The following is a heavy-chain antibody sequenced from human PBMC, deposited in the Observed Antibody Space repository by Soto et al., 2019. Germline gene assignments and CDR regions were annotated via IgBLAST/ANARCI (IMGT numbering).Heavy chain of an antibody. CDR3: ARSITIFGVVIPQVGYYYGMDV. V-gene: IGHV1-8*01. J-gene: IGHJ6*02. CDR2: MNPNSGNT. CDR1: GYTFTSYD. Sequence: GASVKVSCKASGYTFTSYDINWVRQATGQGLEWMGWMNPNSGNTGYAQKFQGRVTMTRNTSISTAYMELSSLRSEDTAVYYCARSITIFGVVIPQVGYYYGMDVWGQGTTVTVSS. D-gene: IGHD3-3*01.